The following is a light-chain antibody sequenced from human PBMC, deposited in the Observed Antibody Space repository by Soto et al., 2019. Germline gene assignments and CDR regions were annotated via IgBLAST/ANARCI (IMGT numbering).Light chain of an antibody. CDR1: SSDVGGYNY. CDR2: EVT. Sequence: QSVLTQPPSASGSPGQSVTISCTGTSSDVGGYNYVSWYQQYPGRAPKLMIYEVTKRPSGVPDSFSGSKSGNTASRTVSGLQAEDEADYYCSSYAASNNFYFVFGGGTKLTVL. CDR3: SSYAASNNFYFV. J-gene: IGLJ3*02. V-gene: IGLV2-8*01.